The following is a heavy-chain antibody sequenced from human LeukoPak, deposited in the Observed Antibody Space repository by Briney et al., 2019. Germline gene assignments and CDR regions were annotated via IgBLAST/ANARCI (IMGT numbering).Heavy chain of an antibody. V-gene: IGHV1-2*02. Sequence: EASVKVSCKASGYTFTGYYMHWVRQAPGQGLEWMGWINPNSGGTNYAQKFQGRVTMTRDTSISTAYMELSRLRSDDTAVYYCARRESLYGHSLYWGQGTLVTVSS. CDR1: GYTFTGYY. CDR3: ARRESLYGHSLY. J-gene: IGHJ4*02. D-gene: IGHD2-2*02. CDR2: INPNSGGT.